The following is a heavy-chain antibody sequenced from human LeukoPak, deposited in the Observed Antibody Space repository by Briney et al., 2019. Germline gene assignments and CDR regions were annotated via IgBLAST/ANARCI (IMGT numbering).Heavy chain of an antibody. CDR3: ARALPHSGTSLGVDFDY. V-gene: IGHV1-2*02. CDR2: INPNSGAA. Sequence: GASVKVSCKASGYTFTGYYMHWVRQAPGQGLEWMGWINPNSGAANSAQKFQGRVTMTRDTSIRAAHMELRRLKSDDTAVYYCARALPHSGTSLGVDFDYWGQGTLVTVSS. CDR1: GYTFTGYY. D-gene: IGHD1-26*01. J-gene: IGHJ4*02.